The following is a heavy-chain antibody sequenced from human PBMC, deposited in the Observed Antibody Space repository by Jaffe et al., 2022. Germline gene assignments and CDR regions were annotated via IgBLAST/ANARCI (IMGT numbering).Heavy chain of an antibody. J-gene: IGHJ4*02. CDR2: IYYSGST. CDR3: ARHEATVTTWDY. CDR1: GGSISSSSYY. D-gene: IGHD4-17*01. V-gene: IGHV4-39*01. Sequence: QLQLQESGPGLVKPSETLSLTCTVSGGSISSSSYYWGWIRQPPGKGLEWIGSIYYSGSTYYNPSLKSRVTISVDTSKNQFSLKLSSVTAADTAVYYCARHEATVTTWDYWGQGTLVTVSS.